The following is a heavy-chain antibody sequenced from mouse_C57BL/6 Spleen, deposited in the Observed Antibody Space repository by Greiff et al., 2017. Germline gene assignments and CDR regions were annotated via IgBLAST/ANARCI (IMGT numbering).Heavy chain of an antibody. J-gene: IGHJ1*03. CDR2: IYPGSGST. D-gene: IGHD2-4*01. V-gene: IGHV1-55*01. CDR3: ARGGDDYGYFDV. CDR1: GYTFTSYW. Sequence: QVQLQQPGAELVKPGASVKMSCKASGYTFTSYWITWVKQRPGQGLEWIGDIYPGSGSTNYNEKCKSKATLTVDTSSSTAYMQLSSLTSEDSAVYYCARGGDDYGYFDVWGTGTTVTVSS.